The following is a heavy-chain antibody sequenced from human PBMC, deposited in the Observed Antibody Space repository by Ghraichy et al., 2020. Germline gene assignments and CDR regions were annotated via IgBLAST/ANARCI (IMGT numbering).Heavy chain of an antibody. Sequence: SETLSLTCAVYGGSFSGYYWSWIRQPPGKGLEWIGYIYYSGSTNYNPSLKSRVTISVDTSKNQFSLKLSSVTAADTAVYYCARHEVDYDFWSGYINGREMGYVDYWGQGSLGTDSS. CDR1: GGSFSGYY. CDR3: ARHEVDYDFWSGYINGREMGYVDY. D-gene: IGHD3-3*01. CDR2: IYYSGST. J-gene: IGHJ4*02. V-gene: IGHV4-59*08.